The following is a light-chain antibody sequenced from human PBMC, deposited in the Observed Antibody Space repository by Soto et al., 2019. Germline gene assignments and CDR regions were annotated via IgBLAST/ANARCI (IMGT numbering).Light chain of an antibody. J-gene: IGLJ2*01. CDR1: SSDVGGYNY. Sequence: QSALTQPASVSGSPGQSITISCTGTSSDVGGYNYVSWYQQHPGKAPKLMIYEVSNRHSGVSNRFSGSKSGNTASLTISGIQAEDEAADYCSSYTSSSTLVFGGGTKLTVL. CDR3: SSYTSSSTLV. CDR2: EVS. V-gene: IGLV2-14*01.